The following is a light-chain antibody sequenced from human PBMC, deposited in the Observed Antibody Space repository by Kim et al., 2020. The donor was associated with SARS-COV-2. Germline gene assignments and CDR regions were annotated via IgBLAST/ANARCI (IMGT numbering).Light chain of an antibody. V-gene: IGLV3-1*01. Sequence: LSPGQTASITCSGDKLGDKYASWYQQKPGQAPVVVIFRDNRRPSGIPERFSGSNSGNTATLTISGTQAMDEADYCCQAWDSSIYVFGTGTKVTVL. CDR3: QAWDSSIYV. CDR1: KLGDKY. J-gene: IGLJ1*01. CDR2: RDN.